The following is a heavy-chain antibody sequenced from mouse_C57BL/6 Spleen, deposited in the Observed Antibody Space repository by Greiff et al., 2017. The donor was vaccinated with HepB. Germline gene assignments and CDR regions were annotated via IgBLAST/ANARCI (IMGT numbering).Heavy chain of an antibody. D-gene: IGHD1-1*01. Sequence: QVQLQQPGAELVKPGASVKLSCKASGYTFTSYWMHWVKQRPGQGLVWIGMIHPNSGSTNYNEKFKSKATLTVDKSSSTAYMQLSSLTSEDSAVYYCARFITTVVRYFDVWGTGTTVTVSS. J-gene: IGHJ1*03. CDR2: IHPNSGST. CDR1: GYTFTSYW. CDR3: ARFITTVVRYFDV. V-gene: IGHV1-64*01.